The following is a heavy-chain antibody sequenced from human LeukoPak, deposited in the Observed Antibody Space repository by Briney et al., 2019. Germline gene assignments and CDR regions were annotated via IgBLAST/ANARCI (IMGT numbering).Heavy chain of an antibody. CDR3: ARGGSGSSTSYFDY. D-gene: IGHD3-10*01. Sequence: PGRSLRLSCAASGFTFSSYAMHWVRQAPGKGLEWVAVISYDGSNKYYADSVKGRFTISRDNSKNTLYLQTNSLRAEDTAVYYCARGGSGSSTSYFDYWGQGTLVTVSS. J-gene: IGHJ4*02. V-gene: IGHV3-30*04. CDR1: GFTFSSYA. CDR2: ISYDGSNK.